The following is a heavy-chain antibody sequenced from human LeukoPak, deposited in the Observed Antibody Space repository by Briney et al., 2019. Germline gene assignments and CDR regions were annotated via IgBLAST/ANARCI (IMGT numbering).Heavy chain of an antibody. V-gene: IGHV1-18*01. J-gene: IGHJ2*01. D-gene: IGHD6-19*01. CDR1: GYTFTSYG. CDR3: ARDRPSGRSGWYRYFDL. Sequence: GASVKVSCKASGYTFTSYGISWVRQDPGQGLEWMGWINAYNGNTNYAQKLQGRVTMTTDTSTSTAYMELRSLRSDDTAVYYCARDRPSGRSGWYRYFDLWGRGSLISVSS. CDR2: INAYNGNT.